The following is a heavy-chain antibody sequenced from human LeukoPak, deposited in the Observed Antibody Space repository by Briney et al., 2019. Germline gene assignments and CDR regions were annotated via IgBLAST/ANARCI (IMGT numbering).Heavy chain of an antibody. CDR3: ARGAPSYRITMTRAAFDI. CDR1: GGSFSGYY. Sequence: PSETLSLTCAVYGGSFSGYYWSWIRQPPGKGLEWIGEINHSGSTNYNPSLKSRVTISVDTSKNQFSLKLSSVTAADTAVYYCARGAPSYRITMTRAAFDIWGQGTTVTVSS. J-gene: IGHJ3*02. V-gene: IGHV4-34*01. CDR2: INHSGST. D-gene: IGHD3-22*01.